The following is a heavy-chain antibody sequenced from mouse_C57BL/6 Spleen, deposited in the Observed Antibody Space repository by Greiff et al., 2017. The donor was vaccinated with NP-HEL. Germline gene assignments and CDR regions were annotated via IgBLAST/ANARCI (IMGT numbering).Heavy chain of an antibody. CDR2: IDPSDSYT. CDR1: GYTFTSYW. CDR3: ARWLLNY. J-gene: IGHJ2*01. V-gene: IGHV1-59*01. Sequence: QVQLQQPGAELVRPGPSVKLSCKASGYTFTSYWMHWVKQRPGQGLEWIGVIDPSDSYTNYNQKFKGKATLTVDTSSSTAYMQLSSLTSEDSAVYYCARWLLNYWGQGTTLTVSS. D-gene: IGHD2-3*01.